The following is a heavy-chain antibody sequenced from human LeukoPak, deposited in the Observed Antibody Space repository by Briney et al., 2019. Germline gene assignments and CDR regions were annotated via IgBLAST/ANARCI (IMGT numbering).Heavy chain of an antibody. CDR1: GPSISSGSYY. V-gene: IGHV4-61*02. D-gene: IGHD2-21*01. CDR3: ARGRCSASRCYSRDKIDFFDS. J-gene: IGHJ4*02. Sequence: SETLSLTCTVSGPSISSGSYYWSWIRQSAGKGLEWIGRIYPSGSIDYNPSLKSRVTISIDTFQDQFSLRLTSVTAADTAIYYCARGRCSASRCYSRDKIDFFDSWGQGTLVTVSS. CDR2: IYPSGSI.